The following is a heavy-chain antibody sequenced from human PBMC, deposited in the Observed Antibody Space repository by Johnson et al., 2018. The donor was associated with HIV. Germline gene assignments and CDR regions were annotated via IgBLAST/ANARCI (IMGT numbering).Heavy chain of an antibody. CDR2: INQDGVET. CDR1: GFTFSTSW. Sequence: VQLVESGGGLVQPGGSLRLSCAASGFTFSTSWMSWVRQAPGKGLGWVANINQDGVETYYVDSVKGRFTISRDNAKNTLYLQMNSLRAEDTTVYYCPRETNSAMAGDAFDIWGQGTMVTVSS. D-gene: IGHD5-18*01. J-gene: IGHJ3*02. V-gene: IGHV3-7*01. CDR3: PRETNSAMAGDAFDI.